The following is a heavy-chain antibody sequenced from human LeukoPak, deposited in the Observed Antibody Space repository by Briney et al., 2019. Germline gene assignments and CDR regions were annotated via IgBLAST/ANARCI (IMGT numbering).Heavy chain of an antibody. CDR1: GYTFTGYY. CDR2: INPNSGGT. V-gene: IGHV1-2*02. J-gene: IGHJ5*02. Sequence: GASVKVSREASGYTFTGYYMHWVRQAPGQGLEWMGWINPNSGGTNYAQKFQGRVTMTRDTSISTAYMELSRLRSDDTAVYYCARGVLLWFGESTNWFDPWGQGTLVTVSS. D-gene: IGHD3-10*01. CDR3: ARGVLLWFGESTNWFDP.